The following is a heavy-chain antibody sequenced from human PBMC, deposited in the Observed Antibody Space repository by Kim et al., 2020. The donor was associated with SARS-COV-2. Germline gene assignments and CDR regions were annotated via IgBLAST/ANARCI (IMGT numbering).Heavy chain of an antibody. CDR3: ARDIDGSYAHNSYYG. V-gene: IGHV3-23*01. D-gene: IGHD3-16*01. Sequence: GGSLRLSCAASGFTFTTYAMSWVRQAPGKGLEWVSAISSNGVNTYYADSVKGRFTISRDISKNTLYLQMHSLRAEDTALYYCARDIDGSYAHNSYYG. CDR1: GFTFTTYA. CDR2: ISSNGVNT. J-gene: IGHJ6*01.